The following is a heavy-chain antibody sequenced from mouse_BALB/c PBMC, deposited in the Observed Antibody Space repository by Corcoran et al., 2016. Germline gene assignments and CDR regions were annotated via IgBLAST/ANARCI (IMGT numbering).Heavy chain of an antibody. CDR2: ISYDGSN. CDR1: GYSITSGYY. Sequence: DVQLQESGPGLVKPSQSLSLTCSVPGYSITSGYYWNWIRQFPGNKLEWMGYISYDGSNNYNPSLKHRISITRDTSKNQFFLKLNSVTTEDTATYDCASELPRGWYFDVWGAGTTVTVSS. CDR3: ASELPRGWYFDV. J-gene: IGHJ1*01. V-gene: IGHV3-6*02. D-gene: IGHD2-12*01.